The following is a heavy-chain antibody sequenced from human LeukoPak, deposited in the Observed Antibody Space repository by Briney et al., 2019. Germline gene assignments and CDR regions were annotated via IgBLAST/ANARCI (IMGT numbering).Heavy chain of an antibody. J-gene: IGHJ5*02. CDR2: INPKSGGT. Sequence: GASVKVSFKGSGYTFTDYYMQWVRQAPGQGQEWMGWINPKSGGTNYAQKLQGRVTMPRYTSISTAYMELSSLRSDDTAVYYCARVRLRGPVSNSFDPWGQGTLVTVSS. D-gene: IGHD3-16*01. V-gene: IGHV1-2*02. CDR1: GYTFTDYY. CDR3: ARVRLRGPVSNSFDP.